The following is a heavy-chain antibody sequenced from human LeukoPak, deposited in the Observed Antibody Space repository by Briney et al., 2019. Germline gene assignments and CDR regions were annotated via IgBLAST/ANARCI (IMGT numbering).Heavy chain of an antibody. D-gene: IGHD3-22*01. J-gene: IGHJ4*02. CDR2: ISWNSGSI. Sequence: GRSLRLSCAASGFTFDDYAMHWVRQAPGKGLEWVSGISWNSGSIGYADSVKGRFTISRDNAKNSLYLQMNSLRAEDTALYYCAKVNYYDSSGYFDYWAQGTLVTVSS. CDR1: GFTFDDYA. CDR3: AKVNYYDSSGYFDY. V-gene: IGHV3-9*01.